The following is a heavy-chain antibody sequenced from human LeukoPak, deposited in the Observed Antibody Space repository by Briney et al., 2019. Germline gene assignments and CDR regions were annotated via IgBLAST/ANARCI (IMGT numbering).Heavy chain of an antibody. CDR3: ARGVVGATLIDAFDT. D-gene: IGHD1-26*01. CDR1: GGSIRSSSYY. J-gene: IGHJ3*02. Sequence: SETLSLTCTVSGGSIRSSSYYWSWIRQPAGKGLEWIGRIYTSGSTNYNPSLKSRVTISVDTSKNQFSLKLSSVTAADTAVYYCARGVVGATLIDAFDTWGQGTMVTVSS. V-gene: IGHV4-61*02. CDR2: IYTSGST.